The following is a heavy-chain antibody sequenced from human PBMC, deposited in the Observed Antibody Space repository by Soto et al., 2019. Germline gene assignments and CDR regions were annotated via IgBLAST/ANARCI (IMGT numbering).Heavy chain of an antibody. V-gene: IGHV4-39*01. CDR3: ARHLPTVTRYWYFDL. CDR2: IYYSGST. J-gene: IGHJ2*01. D-gene: IGHD4-17*01. Sequence: QLQLQESGPGLVKPSETLSLTCTVSGGSISSSSYYWGWIRQPPGKGLEWIGSIYYSGSTYYNPSLKSRVTISVDTSKNQFSLKLSSVTAADTAVYYCARHLPTVTRYWYFDLWGRGTLVTVSS. CDR1: GGSISSSSYY.